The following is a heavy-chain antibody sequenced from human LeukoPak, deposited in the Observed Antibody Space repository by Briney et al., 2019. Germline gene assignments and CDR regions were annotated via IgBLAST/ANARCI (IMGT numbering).Heavy chain of an antibody. CDR1: GGSISSGGYY. V-gene: IGHV4-31*03. Sequence: SETLSLTCTVSGGSISSGGYYWSWIRQHPGKGLEWIGYIYYSGSTYYNPSLKSRVTISVDTSKNQFSLKPSSVTAAGTAVYYCAREYLKDAFDIWGQGTMVTVSS. D-gene: IGHD2-2*01. CDR2: IYYSGST. J-gene: IGHJ3*02. CDR3: AREYLKDAFDI.